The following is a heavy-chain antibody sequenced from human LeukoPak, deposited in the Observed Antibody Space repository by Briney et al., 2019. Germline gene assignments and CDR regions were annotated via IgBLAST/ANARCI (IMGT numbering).Heavy chain of an antibody. J-gene: IGHJ5*02. CDR1: GGTFSNYA. CDR3: ARDYRNIAARQLNWFDP. CDR2: IIPIFGTA. Sequence: SVKVSCKASGGTFSNYAINWVRQAPGQGLEWMGGIIPIFGTANYAQKFQGRVTITADESTSTAYMELSSLRSEDTAVYYCARDYRNIAARQLNWFDPWGQGTLVTVSS. V-gene: IGHV1-69*13. D-gene: IGHD6-6*01.